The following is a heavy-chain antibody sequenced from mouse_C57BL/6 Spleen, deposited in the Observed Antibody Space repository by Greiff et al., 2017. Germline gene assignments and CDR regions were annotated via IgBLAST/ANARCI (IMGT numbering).Heavy chain of an antibody. CDR1: GFTFSSYA. CDR3: ARGGRGNSWFAY. D-gene: IGHD2-1*01. CDR2: ISDGGSYT. V-gene: IGHV5-4*01. Sequence: EVQLQESGGGLVKPGGSLKLSCAASGFTFSSYAMSWVRQTPEKRLEWVATISDGGSYTYYPDNVKGRFTISRDNAKNNLYLQMSHLKSEDTAMYYCARGGRGNSWFAYWGQGTLVTVSA. J-gene: IGHJ3*01.